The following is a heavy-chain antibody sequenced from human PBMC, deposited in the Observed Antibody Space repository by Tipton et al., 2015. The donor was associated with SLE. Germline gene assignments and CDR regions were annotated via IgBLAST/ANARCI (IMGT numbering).Heavy chain of an antibody. Sequence: TLSLTCAVYGGSFSGYYWSWIRQPPGKGLEWIGYIYYSGSTNYNPSLKSRVTISVDTSKNQFSLKLSSVTAADTAVYYCARDLRSGGYYYYYYMDVWGKGTTATVSS. J-gene: IGHJ6*03. V-gene: IGHV4-59*01. CDR1: GGSFSGYY. D-gene: IGHD1-14*01. CDR2: IYYSGST. CDR3: ARDLRSGGYYYYYYMDV.